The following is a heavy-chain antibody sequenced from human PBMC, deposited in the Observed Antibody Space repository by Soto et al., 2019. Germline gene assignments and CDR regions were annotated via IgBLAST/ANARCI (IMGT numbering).Heavy chain of an antibody. CDR1: GYSFTSYW. CDR3: ARLQRLQLELIDY. CDR2: IYPGDSDT. J-gene: IGHJ4*02. Sequence: GESLKISCKGSGYSFTSYWLGWVRQMPGKGLEWMGIIYPGDSDTRYIPSFQGQVTIAADKSISTAYLQWSSLKASDTAMYYCARLQRLQLELIDYWGQGNLVTVSS. D-gene: IGHD6-25*01. V-gene: IGHV5-51*01.